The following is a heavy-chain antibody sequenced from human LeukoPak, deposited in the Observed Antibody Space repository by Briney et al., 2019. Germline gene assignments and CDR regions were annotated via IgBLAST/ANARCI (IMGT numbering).Heavy chain of an antibody. CDR3: ARDGYCSSTSCYRTADI. V-gene: IGHV1-2*02. CDR1: GYTFTGYY. J-gene: IGHJ4*02. Sequence: ASVKVSCKASGYTFTGYYMHWVRQAPGQGLEWMGWINPNSGGTNYAQKFQGRVTMTRDTSISTAYMELSRLRSDDTAVYYCARDGYCSSTSCYRTADIWGQGTLVTVPS. CDR2: INPNSGGT. D-gene: IGHD2-2*03.